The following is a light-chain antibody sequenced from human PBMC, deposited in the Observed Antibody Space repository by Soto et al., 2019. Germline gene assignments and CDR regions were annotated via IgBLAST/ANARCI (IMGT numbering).Light chain of an antibody. V-gene: IGKV3-20*01. Sequence: EIVLTQSPGTLSLSPGERATLSCRASQSVYKNFLAWYQQKPGQAPRLLINGASNRATGIPDRFSGSGSGTDFSLTIDRLEPEDFAVYFCKQYGSSPPTFGRGTKVAIK. CDR3: KQYGSSPPT. CDR1: QSVYKNF. J-gene: IGKJ4*01. CDR2: GAS.